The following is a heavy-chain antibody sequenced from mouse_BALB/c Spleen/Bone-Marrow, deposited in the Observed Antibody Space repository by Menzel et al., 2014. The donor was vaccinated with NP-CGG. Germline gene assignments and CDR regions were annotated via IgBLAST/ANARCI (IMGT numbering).Heavy chain of an antibody. Sequence: VQLQQSGAELVKPGASVKLSCTASGFNIRDTYMHWVKQRPEQGLEWIGRIDPANGNTKYDPKFQGKATITADTSSNTAYLQLSSLTSEDTAVYYCARYDYGWYFYVWGAGTTVTVSS. J-gene: IGHJ1*01. CDR3: ARYDYGWYFYV. D-gene: IGHD1-1*01. V-gene: IGHV14-3*02. CDR2: IDPANGNT. CDR1: GFNIRDTY.